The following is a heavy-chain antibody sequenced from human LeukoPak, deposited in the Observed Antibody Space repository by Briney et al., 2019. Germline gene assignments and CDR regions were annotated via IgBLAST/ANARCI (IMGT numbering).Heavy chain of an antibody. Sequence: GGSLRLSCPASEFTFSSYGIHWVRQAPGKGLEWVAVISYDGSNEYYADSVKGRFTISRDNSKNTLYLQMNSLRGEDTAMYYCAKDRFPYGSGTTYYFDYWGQGTLVTVSS. CDR1: EFTFSSYG. D-gene: IGHD3-10*01. V-gene: IGHV3-30*18. J-gene: IGHJ4*02. CDR3: AKDRFPYGSGTTYYFDY. CDR2: ISYDGSNE.